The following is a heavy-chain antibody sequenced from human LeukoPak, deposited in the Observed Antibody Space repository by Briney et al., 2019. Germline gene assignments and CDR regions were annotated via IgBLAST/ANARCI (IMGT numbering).Heavy chain of an antibody. CDR1: GFTFSSYG. Sequence: PGGSLRLSCAASGFTFSSYGMHWVRQAPGKGLEWVAFIRYDGSNKYYADSVKGRFTISRDNSKNTLYLQMNSLRAEDTAVYYCAREAFTMVRGVIITTGWFDPWGQGTLVTVSS. CDR3: AREAFTMVRGVIITTGWFDP. CDR2: IRYDGSNK. D-gene: IGHD3-10*01. V-gene: IGHV3-30*02. J-gene: IGHJ5*02.